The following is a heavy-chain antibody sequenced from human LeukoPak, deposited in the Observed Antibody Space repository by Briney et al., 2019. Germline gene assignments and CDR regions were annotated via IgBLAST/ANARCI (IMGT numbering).Heavy chain of an antibody. V-gene: IGHV3-7*01. D-gene: IGHD5-24*01. J-gene: IGHJ6*03. CDR2: IKQDGSEK. CDR1: GFTFSSYW. CDR3: ARDGYNGGDYYYMDV. Sequence: TGGSLRLSCAASGFTFSSYWMSWVRQAPGKGLEWVANIKQDGSEKYYVDSVKGRFTISRDNAKNSLYLQMNSLRAEDTAVYYCARDGYNGGDYYYMDVWSKGTTVTISS.